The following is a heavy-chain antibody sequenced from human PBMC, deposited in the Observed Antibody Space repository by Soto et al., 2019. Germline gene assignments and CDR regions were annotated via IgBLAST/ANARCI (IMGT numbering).Heavy chain of an antibody. J-gene: IGHJ5*02. CDR3: ARLAEQADCFDP. Sequence: VGSLRLSCAASGFTFSSYSMNWVRQAPGKGLEWVSYISSSSSTIYYADSVKGRFTISRDNAKNSLYLQMNSLTAADTAVYFCARLAEQADCFDPWGPGTLVTVSS. CDR2: ISSSSSTI. V-gene: IGHV3-48*01. CDR1: GFTFSSYS. D-gene: IGHD1-1*01.